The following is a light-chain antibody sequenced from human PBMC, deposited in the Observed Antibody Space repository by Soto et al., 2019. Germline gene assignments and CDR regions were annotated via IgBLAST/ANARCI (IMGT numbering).Light chain of an antibody. CDR3: SSYSSSSTLV. V-gene: IGLV2-14*01. J-gene: IGLJ1*01. CDR1: SSDVGGYKY. Sequence: QSVLTQPASVSGAAGQLITIACTGTSSDVGGYKYVCWYKQQPGKAPKLMIYEVSNRPSGVSNRFSGSKSGNTASLTISGLQAEDEADYYCSSYSSSSTLVFGTGTKVTVL. CDR2: EVS.